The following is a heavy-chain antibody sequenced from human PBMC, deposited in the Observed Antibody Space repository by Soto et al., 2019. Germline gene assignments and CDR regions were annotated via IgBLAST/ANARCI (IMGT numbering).Heavy chain of an antibody. Sequence: PSETLSLTCTISGGSFNSYSWTWIRQPPGKGLEWIGYISYSGSANYNPSLMSRGTMSVDTSKNQFSLRLSSVTAADTAVYFCARERPEKYYDSWGRGILVTVSS. CDR3: ARERPEKYYDS. CDR2: ISYSGSA. J-gene: IGHJ4*02. V-gene: IGHV4-59*01. CDR1: GGSFNSYS. D-gene: IGHD6-6*01.